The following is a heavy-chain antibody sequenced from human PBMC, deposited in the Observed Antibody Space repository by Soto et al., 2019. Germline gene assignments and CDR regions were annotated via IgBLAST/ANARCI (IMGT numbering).Heavy chain of an antibody. J-gene: IGHJ4*02. D-gene: IGHD3-9*01. CDR1: GGSISSGDYY. CDR2: IYYSGST. Sequence: SASLSITCTVSGGSISSGDYYWSWIRQPPGKGLEWIGYIYYSGSTYYNPSLKSRVTISVDTSKNQFSLKLSSVTAADTAVYYCARSIFRYFDYWGQGTLVTVSS. CDR3: ARSIFRYFDY. V-gene: IGHV4-30-4*01.